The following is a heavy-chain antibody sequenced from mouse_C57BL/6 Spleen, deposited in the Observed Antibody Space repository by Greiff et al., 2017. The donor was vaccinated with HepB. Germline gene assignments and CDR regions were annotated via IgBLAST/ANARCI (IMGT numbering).Heavy chain of an antibody. J-gene: IGHJ3*01. V-gene: IGHV5-9-1*02. Sequence: EVQVVESGEGLVKPGGSLKLSCAASGFTFSSYAMSWVRQTPEKRLEWVAYISSGGDYIYYADTVKGRFTISRDNARNTLYLQMSSLKSEDTAMYYCTKLGQAWFAYWGQGTLVTVSA. CDR3: TKLGQAWFAY. CDR2: ISSGGDYI. D-gene: IGHD4-1*01. CDR1: GFTFSSYA.